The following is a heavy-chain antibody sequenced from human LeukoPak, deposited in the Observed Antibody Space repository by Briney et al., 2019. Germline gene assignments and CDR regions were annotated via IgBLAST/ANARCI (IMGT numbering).Heavy chain of an antibody. CDR3: ARDRGQTGYYWSYYYYMDV. V-gene: IGHV3-7*01. J-gene: IGHJ6*03. CDR1: GFTFSSYW. D-gene: IGHD3-9*01. CDR2: IKQDGSEK. Sequence: TGGSLRLSCAASGFTFSSYWMSWVRQAPGKGLEWVANIKQDGSEKYYVDSVKGRCTISRDNAKNSLYLQMNSLRAEDTAVYYCARDRGQTGYYWSYYYYMDVWGIGTTVTVSS.